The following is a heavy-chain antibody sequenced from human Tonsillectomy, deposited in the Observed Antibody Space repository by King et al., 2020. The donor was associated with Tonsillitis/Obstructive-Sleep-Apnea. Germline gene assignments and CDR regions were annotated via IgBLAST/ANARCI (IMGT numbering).Heavy chain of an antibody. J-gene: IGHJ6*03. D-gene: IGHD3-16*01. V-gene: IGHV4-59*08. Sequence: VQLQESGPGLVKPSETLSLTCTVSGGSISSSYWSWIRQPPGKGLEWIGYIYYSGSTNYNPTLKSRVTISVDTSKNQFSLKLRSVTAPDTAAYYCARAQYGISADYAYYYCMDVWGKGTTVTVSS. CDR1: GGSISSSY. CDR2: IYYSGST. CDR3: ARAQYGISADYAYYYCMDV.